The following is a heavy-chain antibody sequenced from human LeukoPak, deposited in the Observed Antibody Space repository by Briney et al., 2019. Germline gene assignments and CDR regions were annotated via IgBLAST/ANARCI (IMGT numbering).Heavy chain of an antibody. Sequence: GGSLRLSCAASGITFSSYGMSWVRQAPEKGLEWVSAISGSGNRTFYADSVKGRFAISRDNSKSRVYLQMNSLRAGDTAVYYCASAGYSYGAFFDWGQGTLVTVSS. J-gene: IGHJ4*02. V-gene: IGHV3-23*01. CDR1: GITFSSYG. D-gene: IGHD5-18*01. CDR3: ASAGYSYGAFFD. CDR2: ISGSGNRT.